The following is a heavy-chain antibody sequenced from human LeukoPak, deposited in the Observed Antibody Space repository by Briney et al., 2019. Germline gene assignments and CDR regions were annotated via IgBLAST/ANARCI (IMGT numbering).Heavy chain of an antibody. D-gene: IGHD3/OR15-3a*01. J-gene: IGHJ4*02. CDR3: ARLRRNSDKSDFYYYYDY. V-gene: IGHV3-21*06. CDR1: GLTFSSFS. Sequence: GGSLRLSCAASGLTFSSFSLNWVRQGPGKGLEWVSSINTVASYIYYADSVKGRFTISRDNAKNSLCLQMNSLRAEDTGVYYGARLRRNSDKSDFYYYYDYWGQGALVTVSS. CDR2: INTVASYI.